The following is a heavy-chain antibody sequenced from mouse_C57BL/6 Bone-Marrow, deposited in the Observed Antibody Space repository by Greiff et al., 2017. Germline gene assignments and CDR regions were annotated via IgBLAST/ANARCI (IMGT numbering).Heavy chain of an antibody. J-gene: IGHJ3*01. CDR3: ADSIYYYGFAY. CDR2: IYPRSGNT. Sequence: QVQLQQSGAELARPGASVKLSCKASGYTFTSYGISWVKQRTGQGLEWIGKIYPRSGNTYYNEKFKGKATLTADKSSSTAYMELRSLTSEDSAVYFCADSIYYYGFAYWGQGTLVTVSA. CDR1: GYTFTSYG. D-gene: IGHD1-1*01. V-gene: IGHV1-81*01.